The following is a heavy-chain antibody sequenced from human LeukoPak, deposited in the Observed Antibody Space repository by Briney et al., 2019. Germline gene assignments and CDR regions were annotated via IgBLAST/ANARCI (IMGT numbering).Heavy chain of an antibody. D-gene: IGHD2-8*01. Sequence: GGSLRLSCTASGFIVTNNYINWVRQAPGKGLEWVSLVYSGGSTYYADSVKGRFTISRDNSKNMVYLQMNSLRAEDTAMYYCARAPPAVLIDTKGWGQETLVTVSS. V-gene: IGHV3-66*01. CDR1: GFIVTNNY. CDR2: VYSGGST. CDR3: ARAPPAVLIDTKG. J-gene: IGHJ4*02.